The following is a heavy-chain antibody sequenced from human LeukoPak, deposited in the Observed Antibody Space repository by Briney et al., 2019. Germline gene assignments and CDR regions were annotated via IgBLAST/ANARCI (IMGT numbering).Heavy chain of an antibody. J-gene: IGHJ4*02. CDR3: ATPRRHLYYYDSSGYPGPFDY. CDR1: GGTFSSYA. V-gene: IGHV1-69*04. Sequence: GASVKVSCKASGGTFSSYAISWVRQAPGQGLEWMGRIIPILGIANYAQKFQGRVTITADKSTSTAYMELSSLRSEDTAVYYCATPRRHLYYYDSSGYPGPFDYWGQGTLVTVSS. D-gene: IGHD3-22*01. CDR2: IIPILGIA.